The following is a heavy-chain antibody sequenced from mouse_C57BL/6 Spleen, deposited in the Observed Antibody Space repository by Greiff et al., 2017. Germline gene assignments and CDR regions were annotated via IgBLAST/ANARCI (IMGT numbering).Heavy chain of an antibody. V-gene: IGHV1-80*01. J-gene: IGHJ4*01. CDR1: GYAFSSYW. CDR2: IYPGDGDT. Sequence: VQLQESGAELVKPGASVKISCKASGYAFSSYWMNWVKQRPGKGLEWIGQIYPGDGDTNYNGKFKGKATLTADKSSSTAYMQLSSLTSEDSAVYFCARSLRCYYAMDYWGQGTSVTVSS. CDR3: ARSLRCYYAMDY.